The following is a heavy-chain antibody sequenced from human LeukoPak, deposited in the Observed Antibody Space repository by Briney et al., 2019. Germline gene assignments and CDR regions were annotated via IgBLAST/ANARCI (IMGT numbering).Heavy chain of an antibody. V-gene: IGHV1-2*06. CDR1: GYTFTGYY. D-gene: IGHD1-26*01. Sequence: ASVKVSCKASGYTFTGYYMHWVRQAPGQGREWMGRLNHNSGGKNYAQKFQGRGTMTRETSISTAYMELGRLRSDGTAVYYCARSPVGATGYFVYWGQGTLVTVSS. CDR3: ARSPVGATGYFVY. J-gene: IGHJ4*02. CDR2: LNHNSGGK.